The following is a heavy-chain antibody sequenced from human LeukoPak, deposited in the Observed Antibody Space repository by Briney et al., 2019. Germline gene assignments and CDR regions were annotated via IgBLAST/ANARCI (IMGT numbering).Heavy chain of an antibody. CDR3: ARAYYYGSGSQLPDY. CDR1: GGSISSYY. J-gene: IGHJ4*02. V-gene: IGHV4-59*01. D-gene: IGHD3-10*01. Sequence: SETLSLTCTVSGGSISSYYWSWIRQPPGKGLEWIGYIYYSGSTNYNPSLKSRVTISVDASKNQFSLKLSSVTAADTAVYYCARAYYYGSGSQLPDYWGQGTLVTVSS. CDR2: IYYSGST.